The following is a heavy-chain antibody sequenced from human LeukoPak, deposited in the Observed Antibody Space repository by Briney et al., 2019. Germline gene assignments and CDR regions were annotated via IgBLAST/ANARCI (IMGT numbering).Heavy chain of an antibody. Sequence: GGSLTLSCAASGFTFNRYAMSWVRQAPGKGLEWVSAIRGSGGGTYYADSVKGRFTISRDNSKNTLYLQMNSLRDEDTALYYCAKAGIGVVGYFDYWGQGTLVTVSS. J-gene: IGHJ4*02. CDR3: AKAGIGVVGYFDY. V-gene: IGHV3-23*01. CDR2: IRGSGGGT. CDR1: GFTFNRYA. D-gene: IGHD6-19*01.